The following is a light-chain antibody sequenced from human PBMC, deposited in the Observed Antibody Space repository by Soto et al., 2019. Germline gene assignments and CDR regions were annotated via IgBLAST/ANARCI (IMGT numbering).Light chain of an antibody. CDR2: DAS. V-gene: IGKV1-5*01. Sequence: DIQMTQSPSTLSASVGDRVTITCRASQSVSSWLAWYQQKPGKAPKLLIYDASRLESGVPSRFSGSGSVTEFTLTISSLQPDDFATYYCQQYNDYVTFGQGTKVDIK. CDR1: QSVSSW. CDR3: QQYNDYVT. J-gene: IGKJ1*01.